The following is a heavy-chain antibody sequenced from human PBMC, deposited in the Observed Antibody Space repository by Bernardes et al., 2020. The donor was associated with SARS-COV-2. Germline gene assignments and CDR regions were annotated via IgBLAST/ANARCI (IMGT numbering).Heavy chain of an antibody. V-gene: IGHV1-18*04. CDR2: ISAYSGYT. D-gene: IGHD5-18*01. CDR3: ARVVDTTMVAWFDP. CDR1: GYRFTTYG. Sequence: ASVKVSCKASGYRFTTYGITWVRQAPGQGLEWMGWISAYSGYTKYAQKLQGRVTMTTDTSTSTAYMELRSLRSDDTAVYYCARVVDTTMVAWFDPWGQGTLVNVSS. J-gene: IGHJ5*02.